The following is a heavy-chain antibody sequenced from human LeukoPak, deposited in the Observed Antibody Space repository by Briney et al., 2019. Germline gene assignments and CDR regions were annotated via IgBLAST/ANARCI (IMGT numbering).Heavy chain of an antibody. V-gene: IGHV3-48*04. CDR2: ISSSSSSI. Sequence: GGSLRLSCAVSGFTCSSYSMNWVRQAPGKGLEWVSYISSSSSSIYYPDSVKGRFTVSRDNGKNSLYLQMNSLRAEDTAVYYCARGDYYYYYYMDFWGKGTTVSVSS. CDR3: ARGDYYYYYYMDF. J-gene: IGHJ6*03. CDR1: GFTCSSYS.